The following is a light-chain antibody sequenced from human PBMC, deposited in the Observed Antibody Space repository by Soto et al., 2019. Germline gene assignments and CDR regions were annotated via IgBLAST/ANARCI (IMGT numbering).Light chain of an antibody. J-gene: IGLJ2*01. CDR3: AAWDASLNGPV. Sequence: QSVLTQPPSASGTPGQRVSISCSGSSSNIGTYSVNWNQQVPGTAPKLLIYNNNQRPSGVPDRFSGSKSGTSASLTISGLQSEDEAGYYCAAWDASLNGPVFGGGTKLTVL. CDR1: SSNIGTYS. CDR2: NNN. V-gene: IGLV1-44*01.